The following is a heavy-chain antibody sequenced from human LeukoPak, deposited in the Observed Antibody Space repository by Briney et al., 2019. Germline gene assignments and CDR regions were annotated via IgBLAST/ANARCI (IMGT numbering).Heavy chain of an antibody. CDR3: ARLTTGDLDYTMDV. D-gene: IGHD1-1*01. CDR2: IYYSGST. Sequence: KPSETLSLTCSVSGGSISSSSYYWGWIRQSPGKGLEWIGSIYYSGSTYYNPSLKGRVTISVDTSKNHFSLKLNSVTAADTAIYYCARLTTGDLDYTMDVWGQGTTVTVYS. J-gene: IGHJ6*02. CDR1: GGSISSSSYY. V-gene: IGHV4-39*02.